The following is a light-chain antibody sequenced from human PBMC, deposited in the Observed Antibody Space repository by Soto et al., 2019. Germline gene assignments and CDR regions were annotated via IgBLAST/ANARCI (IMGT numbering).Light chain of an antibody. CDR2: AAS. CDR3: QQSYSNPIT. V-gene: IGKV1-39*01. J-gene: IGKJ5*01. Sequence: DIQMTQSPSSLSASVGDRVTITCRASQSISSYLNWYQQKPGKAPKLLIYAASSLQSGVPSRFSCSRSWTVFTLPISSLQPEDFATYYCQQSYSNPITFGQGTRLEIK. CDR1: QSISSY.